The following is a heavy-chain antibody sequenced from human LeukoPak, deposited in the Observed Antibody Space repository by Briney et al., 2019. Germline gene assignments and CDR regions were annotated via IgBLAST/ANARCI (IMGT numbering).Heavy chain of an antibody. J-gene: IGHJ3*02. CDR1: SGYISSYY. Sequence: SETLSLTCSVSSGYISSYYWSWIRQPPGKGVEWIGYIYYTGSTNYNPSLESRVTISIDTSKKQLSLKLRSVTAADTAVYYCARDRRESSKPNDAFDIWGQGTMVTVSS. CDR2: IYYTGST. V-gene: IGHV4-59*01. D-gene: IGHD4-11*01. CDR3: ARDRRESSKPNDAFDI.